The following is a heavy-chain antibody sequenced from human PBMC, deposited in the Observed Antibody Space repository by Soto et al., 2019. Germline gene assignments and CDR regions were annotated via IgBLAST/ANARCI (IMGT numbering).Heavy chain of an antibody. CDR2: IPYTGST. J-gene: IGHJ5*02. D-gene: IGHD2-8*01. Sequence: SETLSLTCTVSGGSISSSSYYWAWVRQPPGKGLEWIGYIPYTGSTNYNPSLKSRVTISMDTSKNQFSLKLTSVTAADTALYYCARRRCLGVRCYEGNWLDPWGQGILVTVSS. V-gene: IGHV4-61*05. CDR1: GGSISSSSYY. CDR3: ARRRCLGVRCYEGNWLDP.